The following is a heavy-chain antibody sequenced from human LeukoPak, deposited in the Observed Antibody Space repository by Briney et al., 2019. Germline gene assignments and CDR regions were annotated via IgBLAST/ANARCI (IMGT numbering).Heavy chain of an antibody. Sequence: PGGSLRLSCAASGFTFSSYWMNWARQAPGKGLEWVASINHNGNVNYYVDSVKGRFTISRDNAKNSLYLQMSNLRAEDTAVYYCAKGTTTLVVTKIDYWGQGTLVTVSS. CDR3: AKGTTTLVVTKIDY. CDR2: INHNGNVN. CDR1: GFTFSSYW. V-gene: IGHV3-7*03. D-gene: IGHD1-1*01. J-gene: IGHJ4*02.